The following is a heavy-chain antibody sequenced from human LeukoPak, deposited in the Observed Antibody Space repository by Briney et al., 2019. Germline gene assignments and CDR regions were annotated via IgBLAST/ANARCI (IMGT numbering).Heavy chain of an antibody. V-gene: IGHV4-59*01. Sequence: PSETLSLTCTVSGGSISSYYWSWIRQPPGKGLEWIGYIYYSGSTNYNPSLKSRVTISVDTSKNQFSLKLSSVTAADTAVYYRARAGPAAPGTFDPWGQGTLVTVSS. D-gene: IGHD2-2*01. CDR2: IYYSGST. J-gene: IGHJ5*02. CDR1: GGSISSYY. CDR3: ARAGPAAPGTFDP.